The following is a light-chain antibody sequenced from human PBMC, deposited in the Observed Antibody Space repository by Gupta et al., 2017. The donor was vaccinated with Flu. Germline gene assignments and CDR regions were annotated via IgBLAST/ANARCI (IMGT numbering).Light chain of an antibody. CDR2: AVS. J-gene: IGKJ2*01. CDR1: QGVRDD. V-gene: IGKV1-17*01. Sequence: DIQMTQSPSSLSASVGDRVTITCRASQGVRDDLAWFHQKPGKAPNRLIYAVSSLENGVPSRFSGSGSVTEFTLTISSLQPEDFATYYCLQHSSAPYTFGQGTKLEIK. CDR3: LQHSSAPYT.